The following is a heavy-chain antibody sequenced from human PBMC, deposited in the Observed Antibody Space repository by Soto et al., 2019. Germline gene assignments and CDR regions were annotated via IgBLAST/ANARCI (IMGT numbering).Heavy chain of an antibody. CDR2: IYSGGST. J-gene: IGHJ4*02. Sequence: GSLRLSCAASGFTVSSNYMSWVRQAPGKGLEWVSVIYSGGSTYYADSVKGRFTISRDNSKNTLYLQMNSLRAEDTAVYYCARDYYDSSGYSYWGQGTLVTGSS. CDR3: ARDYYDSSGYSY. D-gene: IGHD3-22*01. V-gene: IGHV3-53*01. CDR1: GFTVSSNY.